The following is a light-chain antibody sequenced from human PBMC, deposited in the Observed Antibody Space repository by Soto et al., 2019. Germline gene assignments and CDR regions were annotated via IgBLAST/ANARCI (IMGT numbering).Light chain of an antibody. CDR2: EGI. J-gene: IGLJ3*02. CDR1: GSDVGSYKL. Sequence: QSALTQPASVSGSLGQSITIPCTGIGSDVGSYKLVSWYQQHPGKAPKVIIFEGISRPSGVPSRFSGSKSDNTASLTISGLQADDESVYFCCSYVGTWVFGGGTKLTV. V-gene: IGLV2-23*01. CDR3: CSYVGTWV.